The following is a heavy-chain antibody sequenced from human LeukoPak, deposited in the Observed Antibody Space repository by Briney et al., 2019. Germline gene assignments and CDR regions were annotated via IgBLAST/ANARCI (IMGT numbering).Heavy chain of an antibody. J-gene: IGHJ4*02. CDR2: INPNSGDT. Sequence: ASVKLSFTASGYTFTGYYMHWVRQAPGQGLEWMGWINPNSGDTSYAQKFQGRVTMTRDTSISTAYMELRRLRSDDTAVYYCARDLGCGGDGYDTGAFDDSCQGSLVTVSS. D-gene: IGHD2-21*02. CDR1: GYTFTGYY. CDR3: ARDLGCGGDGYDTGAFDD. V-gene: IGHV1-2*02.